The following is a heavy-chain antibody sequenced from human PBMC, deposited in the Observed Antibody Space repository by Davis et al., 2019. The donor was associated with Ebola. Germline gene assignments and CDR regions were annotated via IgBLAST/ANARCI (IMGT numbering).Heavy chain of an antibody. V-gene: IGHV4-59*08. J-gene: IGHJ6*03. CDR2: IYYSGST. CDR1: GSSISSYY. D-gene: IGHD6-6*01. Sequence: PSETLSLTCTVSGSSISSYYWSWIRQPPGKGLEWIGYIYYSGSTNYNPSLKSRVTISVDTSKNQFSLKLSSVTAADTAVYYCARLAYSSSCCYYYYYYMDVWGKGTTVTVSS. CDR3: ARLAYSSSCCYYYYYYMDV.